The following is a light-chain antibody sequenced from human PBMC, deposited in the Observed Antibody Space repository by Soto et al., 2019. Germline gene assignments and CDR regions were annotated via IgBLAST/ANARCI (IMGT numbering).Light chain of an antibody. V-gene: IGKV3-20*01. CDR1: QSFSSSY. CDR2: GAS. J-gene: IGKJ4*01. Sequence: EIVLTQSPGILSLSPGERATLSCRASQSFSSSYLAWYQQKPGQAPRQLIYGASSRATAIPDRFSGSGSGTDFTLTITRLEPEDFAVYYCRHYRTSFGGWTRVEIK. CDR3: RHYRTS.